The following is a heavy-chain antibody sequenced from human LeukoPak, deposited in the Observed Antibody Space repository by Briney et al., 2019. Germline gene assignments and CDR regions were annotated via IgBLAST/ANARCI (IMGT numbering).Heavy chain of an antibody. Sequence: PGGSLRLSCAASGFTFSNYGMHWVRQAPGKGLEWVAVMSADESKKYYADSVKGRFTISRDNSKNMLYLQMNSLRVEDTAVYYCARVDYFDFWGQGTLVTVSS. J-gene: IGHJ4*02. CDR2: MSADESKK. CDR1: GFTFSNYG. CDR3: ARVDYFDF. V-gene: IGHV3-30*03.